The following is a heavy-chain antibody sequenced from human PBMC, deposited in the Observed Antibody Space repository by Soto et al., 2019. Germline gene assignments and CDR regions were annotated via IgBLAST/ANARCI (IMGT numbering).Heavy chain of an antibody. CDR1: EFTFNNYV. Sequence: HLLESGGGLVQPGGSLRLSCAASEFTFNNYVMTWVRQTPGKGLEWVAGISGPGGRTYYADSVKGRFTISRDNSKNTLFLQMNGLRGEDTAVYYCAKVESYDFWGGYDYYDYSHYGMDVWGQGTTVTVSS. D-gene: IGHD3-3*01. CDR2: ISGPGGRT. J-gene: IGHJ6*02. V-gene: IGHV3-23*01. CDR3: AKVESYDFWGGYDYYDYSHYGMDV.